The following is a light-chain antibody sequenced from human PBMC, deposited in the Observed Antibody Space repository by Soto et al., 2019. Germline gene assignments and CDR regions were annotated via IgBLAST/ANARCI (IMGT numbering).Light chain of an antibody. CDR2: DAS. J-gene: IGKJ4*01. Sequence: EIVLTQSPATLSLSPGERATLSCRASQSVRNYLAWYQQKPGQAPRLLIYDASNRASGIPARFGGSGSGTDSTLTISSLEPEDFAVYYCQQRSTWPLTFGGGTKVEIK. CDR3: QQRSTWPLT. CDR1: QSVRNY. V-gene: IGKV3-11*01.